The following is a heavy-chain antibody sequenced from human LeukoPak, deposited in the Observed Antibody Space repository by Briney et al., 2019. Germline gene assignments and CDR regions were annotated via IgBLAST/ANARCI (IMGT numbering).Heavy chain of an antibody. J-gene: IGHJ3*02. CDR2: INPNSGGT. CDR3: ARDSVGATSDI. V-gene: IGHV1-2*02. CDR1: GYTFTCYY. Sequence: GASVTVSFMASGYTFTCYYIHWVRQAPGQGLEWMGWINPNSGGTNYAQKFQGRVTMTRDTSISTAYMELSRLRSDDTAVYYCARDSVGATSDIWGRGTMVTVSS. D-gene: IGHD1-26*01.